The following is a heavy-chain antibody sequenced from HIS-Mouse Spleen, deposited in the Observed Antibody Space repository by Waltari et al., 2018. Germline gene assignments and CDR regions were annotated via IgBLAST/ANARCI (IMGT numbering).Heavy chain of an antibody. CDR1: GGSISSSSYY. J-gene: IGHJ2*01. CDR3: AREIPYSSSWYDWYFDL. Sequence: QLQLQESGPGLVKPSETLSLTCTVSGGSISSSSYYWGWIRQPPGKGVGWIGSIYYSGSIYYNPSLKSRVTISVDTSKNQFSLKLSSVTAADTAVYYCAREIPYSSSWYDWYFDLWGRGTLVTVSS. D-gene: IGHD6-13*01. V-gene: IGHV4-39*07. CDR2: IYYSGSI.